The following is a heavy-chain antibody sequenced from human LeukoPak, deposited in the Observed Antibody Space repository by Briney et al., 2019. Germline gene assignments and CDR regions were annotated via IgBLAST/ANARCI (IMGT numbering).Heavy chain of an antibody. V-gene: IGHV3-21*01. CDR1: GFSFSSYS. Sequence: GGSLRLSCAAYGFSFSSYSMNWVRQAPGKGLAWVAAISSTSDYIYHADSVKGRFTISRDNADNTLYLDMNNLRAEDTAMYYCARTLGGYDSSGIDYWGQGTLVTVSS. J-gene: IGHJ4*01. D-gene: IGHD3-10*01. CDR3: ARTLGGYDSSGIDY. CDR2: ISSTSDYI.